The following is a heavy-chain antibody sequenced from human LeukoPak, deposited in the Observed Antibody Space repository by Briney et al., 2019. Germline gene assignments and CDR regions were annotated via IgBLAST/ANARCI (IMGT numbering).Heavy chain of an antibody. Sequence: GASVKVSCKASGYTFTSYGISWVRQAPGQGLEWMGWISAYNGNTNYAQKLQGRYTMTTDTSTSTAYMELRSLRSDDTAVYYCARDNPVGEYQLLYLPFSAFDYWGQGTLVTVSS. CDR1: GYTFTSYG. V-gene: IGHV1-18*01. J-gene: IGHJ4*02. CDR3: ARDNPVGEYQLLYLPFSAFDY. CDR2: ISAYNGNT. D-gene: IGHD2-2*02.